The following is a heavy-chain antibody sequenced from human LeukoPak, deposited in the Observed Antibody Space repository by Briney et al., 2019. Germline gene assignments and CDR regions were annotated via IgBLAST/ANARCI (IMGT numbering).Heavy chain of an antibody. Sequence: ASVKVSCKASGYTFTSYGISWVRQAPGQGLEWMGWISAYNGNTNYAQKLQGRVTMTTDTSTSTAYMELRSLRSDDTAVYYCARGGVAQRYFGSGSHDYWYFDLWGRGTLVTVSS. CDR3: ARGGVAQRYFGSGSHDYWYFDL. CDR1: GYTFTSYG. D-gene: IGHD3-10*01. CDR2: ISAYNGNT. V-gene: IGHV1-18*01. J-gene: IGHJ2*01.